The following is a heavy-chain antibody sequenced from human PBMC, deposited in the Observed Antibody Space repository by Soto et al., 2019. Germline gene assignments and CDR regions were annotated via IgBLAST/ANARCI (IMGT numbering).Heavy chain of an antibody. J-gene: IGHJ5*02. V-gene: IGHV4-59*01. CDR2: IHYSGST. Sequence: SETLSLTCTVSGGSISSYYWSWIRQPPGKGLEWIGNIHYSGSTKNNPSLRSRVTISVDTSKNQFSLKLSSVTAADTAVYYCARDSGYYYDSSGSYWFDPWGQGTVVTVSS. D-gene: IGHD3-22*01. CDR1: GGSISSYY. CDR3: ARDSGYYYDSSGSYWFDP.